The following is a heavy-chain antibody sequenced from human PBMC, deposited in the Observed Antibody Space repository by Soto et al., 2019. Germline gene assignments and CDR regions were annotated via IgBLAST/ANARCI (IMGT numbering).Heavy chain of an antibody. J-gene: IGHJ6*02. Sequence: GASVKVSCKASGGTFSSYAISWVRQAPGQGLEWMGGIIPIFGTANYAQKFQGRVTITADESTSTAYMELSSLRSEDTAVYYCARRDDYGRDYYYYYGMDVWGQGTTVTVSS. CDR2: IIPIFGTA. D-gene: IGHD4-17*01. CDR3: ARRDDYGRDYYYYYGMDV. V-gene: IGHV1-69*13. CDR1: GGTFSSYA.